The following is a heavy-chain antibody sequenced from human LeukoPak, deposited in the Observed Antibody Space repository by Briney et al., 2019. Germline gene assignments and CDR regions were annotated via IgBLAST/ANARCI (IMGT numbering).Heavy chain of an antibody. V-gene: IGHV4-4*02. CDR3: ARVAAAAGTVYFQH. D-gene: IGHD6-13*01. CDR2: IYHSGST. CDR1: GGSISSSNW. J-gene: IGHJ1*01. Sequence: SGTLSLTCAVSGGSISSSNWWSWVRQPPGKGLEWIGEIYHSGSTNYNPSLKSRVTISVDKSRNQFSLKLSSVTAADTAVYYCARVAAAAGTVYFQHWGQGTLVTVSS.